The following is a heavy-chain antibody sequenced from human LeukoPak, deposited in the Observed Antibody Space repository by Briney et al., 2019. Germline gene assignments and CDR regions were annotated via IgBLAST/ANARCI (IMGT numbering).Heavy chain of an antibody. CDR2: ISDDGSNK. J-gene: IGHJ4*02. CDR1: GFTFSNAW. D-gene: IGHD4-17*01. CDR3: ARAFSTTAFDY. V-gene: IGHV3-30*03. Sequence: GGSLRLSCAASGFTFSNAWMSWVRQAPGKGLEWVAVISDDGSNKYYAESVKGQFTISRDNSKNTLYLQMNSLRAEDTAVYYCARAFSTTAFDYWGQGTLVTVSS.